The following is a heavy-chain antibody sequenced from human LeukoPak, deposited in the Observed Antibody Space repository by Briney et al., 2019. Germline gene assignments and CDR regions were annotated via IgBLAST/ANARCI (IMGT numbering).Heavy chain of an antibody. D-gene: IGHD6-19*01. Sequence: SETLSLTCAVYGGSFSGYYWSWIRQPPGKGLERIGEINHRGSTNYNPSLKSRGTISLDTYKNQFSMRLPSVTAADTAVYYCARGRSSGLLDYWGRGTLVTVSS. V-gene: IGHV4-34*01. J-gene: IGHJ4*02. CDR3: ARGRSSGLLDY. CDR1: GGSFSGYY. CDR2: INHRGST.